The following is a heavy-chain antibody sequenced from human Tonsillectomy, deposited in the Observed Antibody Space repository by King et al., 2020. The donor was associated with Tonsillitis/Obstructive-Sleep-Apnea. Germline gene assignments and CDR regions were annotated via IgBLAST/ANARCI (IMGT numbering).Heavy chain of an antibody. CDR1: GYTFTSYA. V-gene: IGHV1-3*01. CDR3: AKRGSGEMTTNMGFDD. J-gene: IGHJ4*02. CDR2: ISAATGNT. Sequence: QLVQSGAEVKKPGASVTVSCQASGYTFTSYAIHWVRQAPGQRLEWRGWISAATGNTRYSQKFQARVTIARDTSAGTAYMELSSLGSEDTAVYYCAKRGSGEMTTNMGFDDWGQGTLVTVSS. D-gene: IGHD5-24*01.